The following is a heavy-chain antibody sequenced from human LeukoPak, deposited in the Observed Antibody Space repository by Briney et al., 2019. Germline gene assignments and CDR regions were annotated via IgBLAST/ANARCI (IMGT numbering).Heavy chain of an antibody. V-gene: IGHV1-69*13. J-gene: IGHJ4*02. CDR3: AREVRVGATTVDY. CDR2: IIPMFGTA. D-gene: IGHD1-26*01. CDR1: GGTFSSYA. Sequence: ASVKVSCKASGGTFSSYAISWVRQAPGQGLEWMGGIIPMFGTANYAQRFQGRVTITADESTSTAYMELSSLRSEDTAVYYCAREVRVGATTVDYWGQGTLVTVSS.